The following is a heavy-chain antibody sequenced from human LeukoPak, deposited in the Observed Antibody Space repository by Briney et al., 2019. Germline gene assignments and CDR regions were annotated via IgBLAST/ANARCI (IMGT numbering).Heavy chain of an antibody. V-gene: IGHV3-30-3*01. Sequence: PGRSLRLSCAASGFTFNSYAVHWVRQATGKGLEWVAVISYDGSISFYAASVKGRFTISRDNSKNTLYLQMNSLRAEDTALYFCARDRRYCSGGSCYFDYFFDYWGQGTLVTVSS. D-gene: IGHD2-15*01. J-gene: IGHJ4*02. CDR3: ARDRRYCSGGSCYFDYFFDY. CDR1: GFTFNSYA. CDR2: ISYDGSIS.